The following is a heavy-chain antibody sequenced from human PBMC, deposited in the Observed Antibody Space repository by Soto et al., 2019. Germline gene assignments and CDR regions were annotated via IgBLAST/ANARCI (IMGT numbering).Heavy chain of an antibody. V-gene: IGHV3-21*02. CDR1: GFIFSSHT. D-gene: IGHD5-12*01. CDR2: ISASSTYI. CDR3: ARGWLRDPWMY. Sequence: EVQLVESGGGLVKPGGSLRLSCAASGFIFSSHTMNWVRQVPGKGLEWVSSISASSTYIYYADSLKGRFTISRDNAYNSLYLHVSRRRAEDTAVYYCARGWLRDPWMYWGQGTLVTVSS. J-gene: IGHJ4*02.